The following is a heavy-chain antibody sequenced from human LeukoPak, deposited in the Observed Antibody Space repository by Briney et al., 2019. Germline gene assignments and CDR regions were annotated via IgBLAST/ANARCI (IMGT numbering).Heavy chain of an antibody. D-gene: IGHD2-15*01. CDR1: GYSISSGYY. CDR3: ARAAGYCSGGSCYSRDNWFDP. CDR2: IYHSGST. J-gene: IGHJ5*02. V-gene: IGHV4-38-2*01. Sequence: SETLSLTCAVSGYSISSGYYWGWIRPPPGKGLEWIGSIYHSGSTYYNPSLKSRVTISVDTSKNQFSLKLSSVTAADTAVYYCARAAGYCSGGSCYSRDNWFDPWGQGTLVTVSS.